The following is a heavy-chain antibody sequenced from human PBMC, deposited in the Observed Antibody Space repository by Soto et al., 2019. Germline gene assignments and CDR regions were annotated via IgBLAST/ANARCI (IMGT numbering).Heavy chain of an antibody. Sequence: QVQLVESGGGVVQPGRSLRLSCAASGFTFSSYGMHWVRQAPGKGLEWVAVIWYDGSNKYYADSVKGRFTISRDNSKNTLYLQMNSLRAEDTAVYYCARVQGPYGSGNLPDYWGQGTLVPVSS. V-gene: IGHV3-33*01. J-gene: IGHJ4*02. CDR3: ARVQGPYGSGNLPDY. D-gene: IGHD3-10*01. CDR1: GFTFSSYG. CDR2: IWYDGSNK.